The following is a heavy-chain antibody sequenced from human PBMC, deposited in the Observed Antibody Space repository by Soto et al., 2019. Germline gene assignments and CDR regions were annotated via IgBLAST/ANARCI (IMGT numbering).Heavy chain of an antibody. Sequence: QVQLQESGPGLVKPSETLSLTCTVSGGSITSYYCSWFRQPPGKGLEWIGYINYDGYSAYNLSLKRRVTRSMDASKTQFSLMLEAVTATDTAVYSLARHGFGPLHGRVDVWGPGTMVIVSS. CDR3: ARHGFGPLHGRVDV. CDR1: GGSITSYY. D-gene: IGHD3-10*01. CDR2: INYDGYS. V-gene: IGHV4-59*08. J-gene: IGHJ6*02.